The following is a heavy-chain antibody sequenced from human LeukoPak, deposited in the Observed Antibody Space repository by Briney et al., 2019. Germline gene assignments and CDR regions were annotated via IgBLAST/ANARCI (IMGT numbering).Heavy chain of an antibody. CDR2: IKQDGSEK. V-gene: IGHV3-7*03. D-gene: IGHD6-13*01. Sequence: GWSLRLSCAASGFTFSSYWMTWVRQTPGKGLEWVANIKQDGSEKYYVHSVKGRFTISRDNAKNSLYLQMNSLRAEDTAVYYCARRGSSSWPNWFDPWGQGTLVTVSS. CDR3: ARRGSSSWPNWFDP. CDR1: GFTFSSYW. J-gene: IGHJ5*02.